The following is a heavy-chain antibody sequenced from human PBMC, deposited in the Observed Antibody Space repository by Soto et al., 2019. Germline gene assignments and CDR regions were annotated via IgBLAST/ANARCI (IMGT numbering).Heavy chain of an antibody. D-gene: IGHD6-6*01. CDR1: GFTFSSSW. CDR2: IKQDGSEK. V-gene: IGHV3-7*01. Sequence: EVQVVESGGGLVQPGGSLRLSCAASGFTFSSSWMSWVRQAPGKGLEWVANIKQDGSEKYYVDSVKGRFTISRDNAKNSLYLQMTSLRAEDTAVYYCASSEYSSIFEHWGQGTLVTVSS. CDR3: ASSEYSSIFEH. J-gene: IGHJ4*02.